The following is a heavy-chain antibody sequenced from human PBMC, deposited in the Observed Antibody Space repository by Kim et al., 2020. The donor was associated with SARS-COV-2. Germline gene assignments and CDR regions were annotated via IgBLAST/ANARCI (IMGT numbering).Heavy chain of an antibody. J-gene: IGHJ6*02. V-gene: IGHV4-59*12. CDR3: AGEWWQLGLYYYGMDV. Sequence: SQTLSLTCTVSGGSISSYYWSWIRQPPGKGLEWIGYIYYSGSTNYNPSLKSRVTISVDTSKNQFSLKLSSVTAADTAGYYCAGEWWQLGLYYYGMDVWGQGTTVTVSS. CDR1: GGSISSYY. D-gene: IGHD2-15*01. CDR2: IYYSGST.